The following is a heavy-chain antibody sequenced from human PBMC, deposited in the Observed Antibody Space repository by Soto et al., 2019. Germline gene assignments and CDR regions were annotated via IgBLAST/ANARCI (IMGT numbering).Heavy chain of an antibody. Sequence: GGSLRLSCAASGFTFSSYAMSWVRQAPGKGLEWVSAISGSGSNTYYAESVKGRFTISRDNSKNTLYLQMNSLRAEDTAVYYCAKNSGYYYDSTGYHFDYWGQGTLVTVSS. J-gene: IGHJ4*02. CDR1: GFTFSSYA. V-gene: IGHV3-23*01. CDR3: AKNSGYYYDSTGYHFDY. D-gene: IGHD3-22*01. CDR2: ISGSGSNT.